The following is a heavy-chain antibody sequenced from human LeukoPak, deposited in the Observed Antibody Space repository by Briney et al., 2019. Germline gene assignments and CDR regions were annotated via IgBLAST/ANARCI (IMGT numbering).Heavy chain of an antibody. D-gene: IGHD5-12*01. CDR3: ARESGLGYSGYDEFDP. CDR1: GYTFSNYD. CDR2: MNPNSGNT. Sequence: AASVKVPCEASGYTFSNYDISWVRQATGQGLEWMGWMNPNSGNTGNAQKLQGRVTMTTDTSTSTAYMELRSLRSDDTAVYYCARESGLGYSGYDEFDPWGQGTLVTVSS. V-gene: IGHV1-8*02. J-gene: IGHJ5*02.